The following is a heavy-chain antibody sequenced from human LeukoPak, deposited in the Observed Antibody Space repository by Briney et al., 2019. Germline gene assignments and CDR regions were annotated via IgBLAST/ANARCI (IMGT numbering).Heavy chain of an antibody. V-gene: IGHV4-39*01. D-gene: IGHD7-27*01. CDR1: GGSISSSSYY. CDR3: ARHGTGDPRAPYYYYAMDV. Sequence: SETLSLTCTVSGGSISSSSYYWGWIRQPPGKGLEWIGSIYYSGSTYYNPSLKSRVTISVDTSKNQFSLKLNSVTAADTAVYYCARHGTGDPRAPYYYYAMDVWGQGTTVTVSS. CDR2: IYYSGST. J-gene: IGHJ6*02.